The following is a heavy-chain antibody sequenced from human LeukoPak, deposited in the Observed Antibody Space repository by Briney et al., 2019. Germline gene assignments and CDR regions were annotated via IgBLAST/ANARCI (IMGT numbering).Heavy chain of an antibody. J-gene: IGHJ4*02. V-gene: IGHV3-23*01. D-gene: IGHD6-13*01. Sequence: PGGSLRLSRAAPGFTFSSYGMSCVREAPGKGLEWVSAFSGSGGSTCYADSVKGRFTIYRDNSKNTLYLQMNSLRAEDTAVYYCAKETRGPVSSIAAAVSGDYWGQGTLVTVSS. CDR1: GFTFSSYG. CDR3: AKETRGPVSSIAAAVSGDY. CDR2: FSGSGGST.